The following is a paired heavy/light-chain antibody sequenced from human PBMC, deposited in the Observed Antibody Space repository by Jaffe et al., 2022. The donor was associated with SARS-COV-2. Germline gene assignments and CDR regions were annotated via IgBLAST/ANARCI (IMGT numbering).Heavy chain of an antibody. D-gene: IGHD4-4*01. J-gene: IGHJ6*02. CDR2: MSYDGADA. CDR1: GFTFSSCG. CDR3: AKDLTTSTNSPYYYHYGMDV. V-gene: IGHV3-30*18. Sequence: QVQLVESGGGVVQPGRSLRLSCAASGFTFSSCGMHWVRQAPGRGLEWVAVMSYDGADAFYADSVKGRFTISRDNSKNTLNLQMNSLRAEDTAVYYCAKDLTTSTNSPYYYHYGMDVWGQGTTVTVSS.
Light chain of an antibody. Sequence: QSVLTQPPSVSAAPGQKVTISCSGSSSNIGVNYVSWYQHLPGTAPKLLIHDNEKRPSGIPDRFSGSKSGTSGTLDITGLQTGDEADYYCGTWDDSLRIWVFGGGTKLTVL. J-gene: IGLJ3*02. CDR2: DNE. CDR3: GTWDDSLRIWV. V-gene: IGLV1-51*01. CDR1: SSNIGVNY.